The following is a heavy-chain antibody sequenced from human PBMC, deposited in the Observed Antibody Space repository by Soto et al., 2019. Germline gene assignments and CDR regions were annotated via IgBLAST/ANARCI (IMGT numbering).Heavy chain of an antibody. CDR2: INHSGST. V-gene: IGHV4-34*01. CDR1: GGSFSGYY. Sequence: PSETLSLTCAVYGGSFSGYYWSWIRQPPGKGLEWIGEINHSGSTNYNPSLKSRVTISVDTSKNQFSLKLSSVTAADTAVYYCARDRGSSWYVYYYYYGMDVWGQGTTVTVSS. CDR3: ARDRGSSWYVYYYYYGMDV. J-gene: IGHJ6*02. D-gene: IGHD6-13*01.